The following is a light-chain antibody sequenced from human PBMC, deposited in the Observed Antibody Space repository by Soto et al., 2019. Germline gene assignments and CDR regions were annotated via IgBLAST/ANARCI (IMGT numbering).Light chain of an antibody. V-gene: IGKV1-5*03. J-gene: IGKJ1*01. CDR2: KAT. CDR1: QSVQTW. CDR3: QQYNNYIT. Sequence: IQLTQAPSTLSASVGDRVNIPCRASQSVQTWLAWFHQKPGKAPKLLIYKATTLETGVPSRFQGGGSGTEFTITISSLQPDYLGTYYCQQYNNYITFGQGTTVDI.